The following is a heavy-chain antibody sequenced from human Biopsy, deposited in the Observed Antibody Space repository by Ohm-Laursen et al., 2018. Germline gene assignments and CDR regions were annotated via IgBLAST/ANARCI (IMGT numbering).Heavy chain of an antibody. CDR2: VYYTGST. Sequence: SETLSLTCAVSGDSISGYYWSWIRQPPGKGLQWIGYVYYTGSTDYNPSLQSRVTISVDTSKNHFSLRLRSVTPADTAIYYRARDRGYYSDRTVPGYFDLWGRGTLVTVSS. V-gene: IGHV4-59*01. D-gene: IGHD3-22*01. CDR3: ARDRGYYSDRTVPGYFDL. J-gene: IGHJ2*01. CDR1: GDSISGYY.